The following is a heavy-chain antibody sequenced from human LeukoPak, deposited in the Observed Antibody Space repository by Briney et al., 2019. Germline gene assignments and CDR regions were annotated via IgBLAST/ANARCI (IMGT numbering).Heavy chain of an antibody. CDR2: INPSGGST. J-gene: IGHJ6*03. D-gene: IGHD6-13*01. V-gene: IGHV1-46*01. Sequence: GASVKVSCKASGYTFTSYYMHWVRQAPGQGLEWMGIINPSGGSTSYAQKFQGRVTMTRDMSTSTVYMELSRLRSDDTAVYYCASEYSSPRTYYYYMDVWGKGTTVTVSS. CDR1: GYTFTSYY. CDR3: ASEYSSPRTYYYYMDV.